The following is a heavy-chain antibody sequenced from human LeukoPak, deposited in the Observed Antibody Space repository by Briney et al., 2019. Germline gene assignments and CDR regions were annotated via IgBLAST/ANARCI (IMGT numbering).Heavy chain of an antibody. J-gene: IGHJ4*02. V-gene: IGHV4-39*07. D-gene: IGHD5-18*01. CDR2: IYYGGST. CDR1: GGSISSSSYY. Sequence: PSETLSLTCTVSGGSISSSSYYWGWIRQPPGKGLEWIGSIYYGGSTYYNPSLKSRVTISVDTSKNQFSLKLSSVTAADTAVYYCARETDTAMVSAPFDYWGQGTLVTVSS. CDR3: ARETDTAMVSAPFDY.